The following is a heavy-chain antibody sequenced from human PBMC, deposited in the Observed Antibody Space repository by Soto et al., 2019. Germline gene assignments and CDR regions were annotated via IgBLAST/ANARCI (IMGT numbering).Heavy chain of an antibody. D-gene: IGHD5-18*01. CDR1: GGSISSYC. V-gene: IGHV4-59*08. Sequence: SETLSLTCTVSGGSISSYCWSWIRQPPGKGLEWIAYIYYTGSTNYNPSLKSRVTISVDTSKNQFSLKLSSVTAADTAVYYCACIFSGGYGYGFYYYGMDVWGQGTTVTVSS. CDR2: IYYTGST. J-gene: IGHJ6*02. CDR3: ACIFSGGYGYGFYYYGMDV.